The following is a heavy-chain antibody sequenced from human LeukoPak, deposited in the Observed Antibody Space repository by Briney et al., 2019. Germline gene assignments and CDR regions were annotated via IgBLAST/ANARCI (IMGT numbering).Heavy chain of an antibody. J-gene: IGHJ5*02. CDR1: GYTFTSYG. CDR3: ARDRGRDCSGGRCYSEWFEP. Sequence: ASVKVCCKASGYTFTSYGISWVRQAPGQGLEWKGWSSAYNGNTNYEQKIQGRVAMTIVTSTSTAYMELRSLKSDDTAVYYCARDRGRDCSGGRCYSEWFEPWGQGTLVTVSS. CDR2: SSAYNGNT. V-gene: IGHV1-18*04. D-gene: IGHD2-15*01.